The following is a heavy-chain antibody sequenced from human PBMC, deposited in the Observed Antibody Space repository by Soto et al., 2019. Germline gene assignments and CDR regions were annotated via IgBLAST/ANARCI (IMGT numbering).Heavy chain of an antibody. CDR2: ISYDEKNK. J-gene: IGHJ6*02. V-gene: IGHV3-30*04. CDR3: ARVQREYYDYGTAV. Sequence: QVQLVESGGGVVQPGRSLRLSCAASGFTFSSYAMHWVRQAPGKGLEWVTTISYDEKNKYYKDSVKGRFTISRDNSKNTLYLLMNSLRAEDTAVYFCARVQREYYDYGTAVWGQGTTVTVSS. CDR1: GFTFSSYA.